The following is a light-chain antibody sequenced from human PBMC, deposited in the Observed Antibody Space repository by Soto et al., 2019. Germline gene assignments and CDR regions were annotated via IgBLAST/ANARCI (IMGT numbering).Light chain of an antibody. J-gene: IGKJ5*01. Sequence: EIVMTQSPATLSVSPGERATLSCSASQSVSSNLAWYQQKPGQAPRLLIYDASNRATGISARFSGSGSGTDFTLTISSLEPEDFAVYYCQQRSAWPQITFGQGTRLEIK. CDR2: DAS. V-gene: IGKV3-11*01. CDR3: QQRSAWPQIT. CDR1: QSVSSN.